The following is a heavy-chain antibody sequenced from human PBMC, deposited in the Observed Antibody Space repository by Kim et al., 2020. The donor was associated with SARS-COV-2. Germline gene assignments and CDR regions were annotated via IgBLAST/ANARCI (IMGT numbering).Heavy chain of an antibody. D-gene: IGHD1-26*01. J-gene: IGHJ6*02. V-gene: IGHV2-70*11. CDR2: IDWDGDK. Sequence: SGPTLVKPTQTLTLTCTFSGFSLTTSGMCVSWIRQPPGKALEWLARIDWDGDKHYRTSLKTRLTISKDTSKNQVVLTMTNMDPVDTATYYCARIPTYSGNYRGGMDVWGQGTTVTVSS. CDR1: GFSLTTSGMC. CDR3: ARIPTYSGNYRGGMDV.